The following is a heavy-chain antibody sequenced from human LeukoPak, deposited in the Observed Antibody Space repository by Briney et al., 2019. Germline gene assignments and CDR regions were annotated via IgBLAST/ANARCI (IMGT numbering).Heavy chain of an antibody. V-gene: IGHV4-39*02. D-gene: IGHD1-1*01. J-gene: IGHJ4*02. CDR1: GFIFSTYVI. Sequence: GSLRLSCTASGFIFSTYVIHWVRQAPGKGLEWIGSIYYSGSTYYNPSLQSRVTISADSSKNHFFLQLTSATAADTAVYFCARDGPWKSDVWGRGTLVTVSS. CDR3: ARDGPWKSDV. CDR2: IYYSGST.